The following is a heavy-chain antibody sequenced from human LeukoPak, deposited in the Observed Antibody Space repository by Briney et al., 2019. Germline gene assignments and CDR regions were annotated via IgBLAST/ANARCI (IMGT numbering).Heavy chain of an antibody. D-gene: IGHD3-22*01. V-gene: IGHV1-24*01. Sequence: GASVKVSCKVSGYSVTELSMRWVRQAPGLGLEWMGGFNREDDAPDYAQQFQGRVTMTEDPSTDTAYMELSSLRSEDTALYYCATLDSYYDASGRPLLPDWGQGTLVTVSS. CDR1: GYSVTELS. CDR3: ATLDSYYDASGRPLLPD. CDR2: FNREDDAP. J-gene: IGHJ4*02.